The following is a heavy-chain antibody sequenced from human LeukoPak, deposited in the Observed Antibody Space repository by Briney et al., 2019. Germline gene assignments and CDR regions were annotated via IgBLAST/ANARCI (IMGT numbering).Heavy chain of an antibody. Sequence: GGSLRLSCAASGFTFSSYGMHWVRQAPGKGLEWVAVIWYDGSNKYYADSVKGRFTISRDNSKNTLYLQMSSLTAEDTAVYYCARDVAGARSYWGQGALVSVSS. CDR1: GFTFSSYG. CDR3: ARDVAGARSY. J-gene: IGHJ4*02. V-gene: IGHV3-33*01. D-gene: IGHD3-10*01. CDR2: IWYDGSNK.